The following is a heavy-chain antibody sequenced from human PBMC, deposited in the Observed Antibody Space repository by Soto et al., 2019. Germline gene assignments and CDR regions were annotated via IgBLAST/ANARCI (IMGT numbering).Heavy chain of an antibody. J-gene: IGHJ4*03. D-gene: IGHD4-17*01. CDR1: GYTFTASG. V-gene: IGHV1-18*01. CDR2: VSVYNGHT. Sequence: QIQLVQSGAEVKKPGASLKVSCKASGYTFTASGIAWVRQSPGQRLEWLGWVSVYNGHTEYSQKFLGRVAMTTDTPAEKAYLELRSLRSDDAAVYYCARWDDYCASDQYHFDNWGHGTLVTVSS. CDR3: ARWDDYCASDQYHFDN.